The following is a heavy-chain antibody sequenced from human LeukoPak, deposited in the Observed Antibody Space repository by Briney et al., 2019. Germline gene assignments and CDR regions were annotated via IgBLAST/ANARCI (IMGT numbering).Heavy chain of an antibody. CDR2: IYYSGST. CDR1: GGSISSYY. CDR3: ARSFFHYGEDAFDI. J-gene: IGHJ3*02. V-gene: IGHV4-59*01. D-gene: IGHD4-17*01. Sequence: SETLSLTCTVSGGSISSYYWSWIRQPPGKGLEWIGYIYYSGSTNYNPSLKSRVTISVDTSKNQFSLKLSSVTAADTAVYYCARSFFHYGEDAFDIWGQGTMVTVSS.